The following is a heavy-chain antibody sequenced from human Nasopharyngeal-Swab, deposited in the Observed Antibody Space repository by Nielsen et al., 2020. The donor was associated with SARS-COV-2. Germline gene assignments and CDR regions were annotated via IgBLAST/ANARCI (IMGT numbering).Heavy chain of an antibody. D-gene: IGHD5-18*01. CDR1: GFTFSSYS. V-gene: IGHV3-21*01. J-gene: IGHJ4*02. Sequence: GESLKISCAASGFTFSSYSMNWVRQAPGKGLEWVSCISSGRTSIYYADSVKGRFTISRDNAKNSLYLQMNSLRVEDTAVYYCARGDTDLVTIRDYWGQGTLVTVSS. CDR3: ARGDTDLVTIRDY. CDR2: ISSGRTSI.